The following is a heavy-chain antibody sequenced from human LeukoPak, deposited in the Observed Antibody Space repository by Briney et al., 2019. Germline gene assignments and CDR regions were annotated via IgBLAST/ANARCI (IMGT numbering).Heavy chain of an antibody. CDR3: TTVGATPEGY. J-gene: IGHJ4*02. V-gene: IGHV3-23*01. Sequence: PGGSLRLSCAASGFTLSSYAMSWVRQGPGKGLEWVSAISVSGNTYHADSVKGRFTISRDNAKNSLYLQMNSLKTEDTAVYYCTTVGATPEGYWGQGTLVTVSS. CDR2: ISVSGNT. CDR1: GFTLSSYA. D-gene: IGHD1-26*01.